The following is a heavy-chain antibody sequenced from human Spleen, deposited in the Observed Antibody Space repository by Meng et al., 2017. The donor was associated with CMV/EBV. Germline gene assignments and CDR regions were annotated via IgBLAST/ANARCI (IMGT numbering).Heavy chain of an antibody. CDR3: ARDHDY. J-gene: IGHJ4*02. CDR1: GFMFSDYW. CDR2: IKQDGSEK. V-gene: IGHV3-7*01. Sequence: GESLKISCAASGFMFSDYWMTWVRQAPGKGLEWVANIKQDGSEKYYVGSVKGRFSISRDNANKSLYLQMNSLRVEDTAVYYCARDHDYWGQGTLVTVSS.